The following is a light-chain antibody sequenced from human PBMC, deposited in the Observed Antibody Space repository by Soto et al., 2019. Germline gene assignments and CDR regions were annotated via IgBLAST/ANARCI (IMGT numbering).Light chain of an antibody. CDR2: DVS. V-gene: IGLV2-14*01. Sequence: SALTQPASVSGSPGQSITISCTGTSSDVGGYNFVSWYQQVPGKAPKLMIYDVSNRPSGVSTRFSGSKSGNTASLTISGLQAEDEADYYCSSYAGSSTLYVFGTGTKLTVL. CDR3: SSYAGSSTLYV. J-gene: IGLJ1*01. CDR1: SSDVGGYNF.